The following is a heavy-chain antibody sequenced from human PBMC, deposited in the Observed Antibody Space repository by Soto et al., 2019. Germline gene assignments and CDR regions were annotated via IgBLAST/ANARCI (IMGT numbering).Heavy chain of an antibody. CDR2: INPNSGGT. CDR3: ARDRDGYNYRRPYYYYYGMDV. CDR1: GYTFTGYY. V-gene: IGHV1-2*02. D-gene: IGHD5-12*01. Sequence: GASVKVSCKASGYTFTGYYMHWVRQAPGQGLEWMGWINPNSGGTNYAQKFQGRVTMTRDTSISTAYMELSRLRSDDTAVYYCARDRDGYNYRRPYYYYYGMDVWGQGPTVTVSS. J-gene: IGHJ6*02.